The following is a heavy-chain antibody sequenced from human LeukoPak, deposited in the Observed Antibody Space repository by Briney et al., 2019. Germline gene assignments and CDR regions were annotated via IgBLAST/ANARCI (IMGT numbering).Heavy chain of an antibody. CDR1: GGSISSYY. Sequence: PSETLSLTCTVSGGSISSYYWSWIRQPPGKGLEWIGYIYYSGSTYYNPSLKSRVTISVDTSKNQFSLKLSSVTAADTAVYYCARVVGGYDSSPLFAFDIWGQGTMVTVSS. V-gene: IGHV4-59*12. CDR3: ARVVGGYDSSPLFAFDI. CDR2: IYYSGST. J-gene: IGHJ3*02. D-gene: IGHD3-22*01.